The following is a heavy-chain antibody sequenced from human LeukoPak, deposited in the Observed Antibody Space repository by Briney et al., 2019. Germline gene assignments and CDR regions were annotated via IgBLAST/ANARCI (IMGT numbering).Heavy chain of an antibody. CDR3: ARVAARPRNWFDP. J-gene: IGHJ5*02. CDR2: INHSGST. CDR1: GGSFSGYY. Sequence: KPSETLSLTCAVYGGSFSGYYWSWIRQPTGKGLEWIGEINHSGSTNYNPSLKSRVTISVDTSKNQFSLKLSSVTAADTAVYYCARVAARPRNWFDPWGQGTLVTVSS. V-gene: IGHV4-34*01. D-gene: IGHD6-6*01.